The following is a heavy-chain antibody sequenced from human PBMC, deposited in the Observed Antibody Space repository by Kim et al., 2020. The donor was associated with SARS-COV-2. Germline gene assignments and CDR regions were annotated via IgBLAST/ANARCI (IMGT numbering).Heavy chain of an antibody. J-gene: IGHJ4*02. V-gene: IGHV4-59*13. Sequence: SETLSLTCSVSGGSISSYYWTWIRQPPGKGLEWIGYIHHSGSTNYNPSLKSRVTASLDASNNQFSLKVSSVTAADTAVYYCARASCTGGGCRLFDYWGQG. CDR2: IHHSGST. CDR3: ARASCTGGGCRLFDY. CDR1: GGSISSYY. D-gene: IGHD2-8*02.